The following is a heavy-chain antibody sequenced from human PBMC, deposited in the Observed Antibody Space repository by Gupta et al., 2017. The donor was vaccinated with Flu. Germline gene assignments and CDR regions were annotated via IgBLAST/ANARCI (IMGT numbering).Heavy chain of an antibody. CDR1: GFTFSSYA. CDR2: ISGSGGST. Sequence: EVQLLESGGGLVQPGGSLRLSCAASGFTFSSYAMSWVRQAPGKGVEGGSAISGSGGSTSYADSVKGRFTISRDNSKNPLYLQMNSLRAEDTAVYYCAKGGRWYYDSSGYGTTDWYFDLWGRGTLVTVSS. CDR3: AKGGRWYYDSSGYGTTDWYFDL. D-gene: IGHD3-22*01. J-gene: IGHJ2*01. V-gene: IGHV3-23*01.